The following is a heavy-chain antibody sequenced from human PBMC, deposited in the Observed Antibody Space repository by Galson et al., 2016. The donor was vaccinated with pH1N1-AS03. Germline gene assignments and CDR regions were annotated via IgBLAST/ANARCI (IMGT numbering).Heavy chain of an antibody. D-gene: IGHD1-26*01. CDR3: ARDPRGPCSSATCATTYYFGMDV. CDR1: GYIFTGFY. V-gene: IGHV1-2*04. CDR2: INPNNGVT. J-gene: IGHJ6*02. Sequence: GYIFTGFYVHWVRQAPGQGLEWMGWINPNNGVTNYAQKFQAWVTMTGDTSISTAYMELYGLKSDDTAVYYCARDPRGPCSSATCATTYYFGMDVWGPGTTVIVSS.